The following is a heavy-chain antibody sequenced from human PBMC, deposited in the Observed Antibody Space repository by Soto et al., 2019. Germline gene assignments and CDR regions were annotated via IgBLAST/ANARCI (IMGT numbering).Heavy chain of an antibody. D-gene: IGHD5-18*01. V-gene: IGHV3-9*01. CDR2: ISWNSGSI. CDR1: GFTFDDYA. CDR3: AKDSSMVTSGPDY. J-gene: IGHJ4*02. Sequence: LRLSCAASGFTFDDYAMHWVRQAPGKGLEWVSGISWNSGSIGYADSVKGRFTISRDNAKNSLYLQMNSLRAEDTALYYCAKDSSMVTSGPDYWGQGTLVTVSS.